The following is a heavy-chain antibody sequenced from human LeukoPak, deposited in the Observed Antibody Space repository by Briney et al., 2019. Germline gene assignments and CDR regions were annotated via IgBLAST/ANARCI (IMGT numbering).Heavy chain of an antibody. Sequence: GGSLRLSCAASGFTFSSYEMNWVRQAPGKGLEWVANIKQDGSEKYYVDSVKGRFTISRDNAKNSLYLQMNSLRAEDTAVYYCASTRGFGELLSFDYWGQGTLVTVSS. CDR1: GFTFSSYE. D-gene: IGHD3-10*01. J-gene: IGHJ4*02. CDR2: IKQDGSEK. CDR3: ASTRGFGELLSFDY. V-gene: IGHV3-7*01.